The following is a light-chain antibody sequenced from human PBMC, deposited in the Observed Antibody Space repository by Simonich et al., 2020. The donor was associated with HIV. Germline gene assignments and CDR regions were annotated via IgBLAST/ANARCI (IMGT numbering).Light chain of an antibody. J-gene: IGKJ2*01. V-gene: IGKV1-NL1*01. CDR3: QQYYSTLMYT. Sequence: DIQMTKSPSSLSASVGDRVTITCRESQCISISLPWYQQKPGKAPKLLLYAASRLESGVPSRFSGSGSGTDYTLTISSLQPEDFATYYCQQYYSTLMYTFGQGTKLEIK. CDR1: QCISIS. CDR2: AAS.